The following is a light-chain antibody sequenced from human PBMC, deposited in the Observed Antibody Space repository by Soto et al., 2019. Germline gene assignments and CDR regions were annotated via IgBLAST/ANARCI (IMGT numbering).Light chain of an antibody. Sequence: QLTQSPSSLSASLGDRVTITCRASQGISRYLAWYQQKPGKVPKLLISEASTLESGVPSRFSGGGFGTDFTLTISSLQPEDFAMYYCQQIYRYPLTFGGGTKVDIK. CDR2: EAS. CDR1: QGISRY. CDR3: QQIYRYPLT. V-gene: IGKV1-9*01. J-gene: IGKJ4*01.